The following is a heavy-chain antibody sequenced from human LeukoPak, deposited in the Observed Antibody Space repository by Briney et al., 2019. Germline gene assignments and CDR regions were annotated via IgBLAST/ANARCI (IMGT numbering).Heavy chain of an antibody. J-gene: IGHJ2*01. CDR2: IYSGGTT. Sequence: PGGSLRLSCAASGFTDSSYYMSWVRQAPGKGLEWVSVIYSGGTTHYADSVRGRFTISRDNSKNTLYLQMNSLRAEDTAVYYCARDVYGSGSHRYFDLWGRGTLVTVSS. CDR3: ARDVYGSGSHRYFDL. V-gene: IGHV3-53*01. CDR1: GFTDSSYY. D-gene: IGHD3-10*01.